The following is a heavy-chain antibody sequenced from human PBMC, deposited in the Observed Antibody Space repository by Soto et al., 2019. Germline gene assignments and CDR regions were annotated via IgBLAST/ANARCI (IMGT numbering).Heavy chain of an antibody. Sequence: EVQLVESGGGLVKPWGSLRLSCGASGFPFSLYTLNWVRQAPGKGLEWVSSISSSSTYIYYADSVKGRFTIPKDNAKNSRYLQIKGLRAEDTPVYYCARGGYPLFRDALDIWGQGTMVTVSS. V-gene: IGHV3-21*01. CDR3: ARGGYPLFRDALDI. J-gene: IGHJ3*02. CDR2: ISSSSTYI. CDR1: GFPFSLYT. D-gene: IGHD3-10*01.